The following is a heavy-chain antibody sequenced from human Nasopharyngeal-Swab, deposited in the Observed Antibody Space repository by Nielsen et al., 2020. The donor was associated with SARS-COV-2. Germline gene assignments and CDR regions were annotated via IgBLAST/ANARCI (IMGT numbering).Heavy chain of an antibody. V-gene: IGHV3-64*01. J-gene: IGHJ6*03. Sequence: WIRQPPGKGLEYVSAISSNGGSTYYANSVKGRFTISRDNSKNTLYLQMGSLRAEDTAVYYCARTPLGYYYYYMDVWGKGTTVTVSS. CDR2: ISSNGGST. CDR3: ARTPLGYYYYYMDV.